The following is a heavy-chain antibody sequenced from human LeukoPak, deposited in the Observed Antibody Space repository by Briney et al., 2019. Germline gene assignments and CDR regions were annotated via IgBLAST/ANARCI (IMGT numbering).Heavy chain of an antibody. CDR2: IYSDGSIT. J-gene: IGHJ3*02. CDR1: DFTFSNYW. V-gene: IGHV3-74*03. Sequence: GGSLRLSCAASDFTFSNYWMHWVRQAPGKGQVWVSRIYSDGSITTYTDSVKGRFTISRDNAKNTLYLHMNSLRVEDTAVYYCARAPPSSGYAYHFDIWGQGTMVTVSS. CDR3: ARAPPSSGYAYHFDI. D-gene: IGHD5-18*01.